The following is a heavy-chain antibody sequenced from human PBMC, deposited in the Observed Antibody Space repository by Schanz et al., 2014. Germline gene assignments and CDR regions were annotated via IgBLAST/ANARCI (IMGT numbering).Heavy chain of an antibody. J-gene: IGHJ4*02. D-gene: IGHD1-26*01. CDR2: IWYDGSNK. CDR3: ARDHTTESYYSAGPPIDY. Sequence: MQLLESGGGLAQPGGSLRLSCAASGFTFSSHWMHWVRQDPGKGLVWVAVIWYDGSNKYYADSVKGRFTISRDNSKNTLFLQMNSLRAEDTAVYYCARDHTTESYYSAGPPIDYWGQGTLLTVSS. CDR1: GFTFSSHW. V-gene: IGHV3-33*08.